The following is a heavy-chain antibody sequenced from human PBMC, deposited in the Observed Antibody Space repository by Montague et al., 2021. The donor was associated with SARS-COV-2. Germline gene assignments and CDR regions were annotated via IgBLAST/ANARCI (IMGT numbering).Heavy chain of an antibody. D-gene: IGHD3-3*01. Sequence: SETLSLTCTVSGGSISSYYWSWIRQPPGKGLEWIGYTYYSGSTNYNPSLKSRVTISVDTSKNQFSLKLSSVTAADTAVYYCAGTYYDYWSGYIHYYYMDVWGQGTTVTVSS. CDR1: GGSISSYY. CDR3: AGTYYDYWSGYIHYYYMDV. V-gene: IGHV4-59*01. CDR2: TYYSGST. J-gene: IGHJ6*03.